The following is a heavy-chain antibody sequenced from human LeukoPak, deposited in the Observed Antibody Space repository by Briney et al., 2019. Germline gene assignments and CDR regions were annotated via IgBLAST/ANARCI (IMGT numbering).Heavy chain of an antibody. V-gene: IGHV1-69*04. J-gene: IGHJ4*02. CDR3: ARGPPMVRDH. Sequence: ASVKVPCKASGYTFTGYYIHWVRQAPGQGLEWMGRIIPILGIANYAQKFQGRVTITADKSTSTAYMELSSLRSEDTAVYYCARGPPMVRDHWGQGTLVTVSS. CDR2: IIPILGIA. CDR1: GYTFTGYY. D-gene: IGHD3-10*01.